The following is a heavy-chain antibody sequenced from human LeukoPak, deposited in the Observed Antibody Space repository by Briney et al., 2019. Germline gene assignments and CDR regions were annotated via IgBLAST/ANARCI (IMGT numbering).Heavy chain of an antibody. V-gene: IGHV4-39*07. CDR3: ARDLSPNWFDP. CDR2: IYYSGST. CDR1: GGSISCSSYY. Sequence: SETLSLTCTVSGGSISCSSYYWGWIRQPPGKGLEWIGSIYYSGSTYYNPSLKSRVTISVDTSKNQFSLKLSSVTAADTAVYYCARDLSPNWFDPWGQGTLVTVSS. D-gene: IGHD3-3*02. J-gene: IGHJ5*02.